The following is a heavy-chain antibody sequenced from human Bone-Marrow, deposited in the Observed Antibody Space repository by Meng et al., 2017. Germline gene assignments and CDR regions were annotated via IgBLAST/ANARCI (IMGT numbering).Heavy chain of an antibody. Sequence: LSLTCAASGFTFSSYEMNWVRQAPGKGLEWVSYISSSGSTIYYADSVKGRFTISRDNAKNSLYLQMNSLRAEDTAVYYCARDLPGHTDDAFDIWGQGTMVTVSS. CDR3: ARDLPGHTDDAFDI. CDR2: ISSSGSTI. D-gene: IGHD4-17*01. J-gene: IGHJ3*02. CDR1: GFTFSSYE. V-gene: IGHV3-48*03.